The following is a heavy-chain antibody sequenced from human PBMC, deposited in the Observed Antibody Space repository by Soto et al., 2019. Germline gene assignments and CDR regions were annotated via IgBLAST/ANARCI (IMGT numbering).Heavy chain of an antibody. D-gene: IGHD3-3*01. J-gene: IGHJ6*02. CDR3: AKDILRFLEWLSPSGMDV. V-gene: IGHV3-9*01. CDR1: GFTFDDYA. Sequence: PGGSLRLSCAASGFTFDDYAMHWVRQAPGKGLEWVSGISWNSGSIGYADSVKGRFTISRDNAKNSLYLQMNSLRAEDTALYYCAKDILRFLEWLSPSGMDVWGQGTTVTVSS. CDR2: ISWNSGSI.